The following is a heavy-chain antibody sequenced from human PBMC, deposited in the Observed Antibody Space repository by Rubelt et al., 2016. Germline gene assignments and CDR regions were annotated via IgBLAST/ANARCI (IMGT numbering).Heavy chain of an antibody. D-gene: IGHD6-25*01. CDR3: ARRPTRGYTLYNWFDP. J-gene: IGHJ5*02. CDR2: ISYDGSNK. V-gene: IGHV3-30*04. CDR1: GFTFSSYA. Sequence: EYGGGVVQPGRSLRLSCAASGFTFSSYAMHWVRQAPGKGLEWVAVISYDGSNKYYADSVKGRFTISRDNSKNTLYLQMNSLRAEDTAVYYCARRPTRGYTLYNWFDPWGQGTLVTVSS.